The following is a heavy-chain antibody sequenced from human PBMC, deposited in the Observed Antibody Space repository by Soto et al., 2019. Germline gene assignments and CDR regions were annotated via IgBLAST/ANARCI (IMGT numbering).Heavy chain of an antibody. V-gene: IGHV3-23*01. Sequence: GSLGLSCAASGFTFRSCAMGWVRQAPGKGLEWVSDIIDSGASTYYADSVKGRFTISRDNSKSTLYLQMNSLRAEDTALYYCAKGRSYYYYYGVDVWGQGTTVTVSS. J-gene: IGHJ6*02. CDR3: AKGRSYYYYYGVDV. CDR1: GFTFRSCA. CDR2: IIDSGAST.